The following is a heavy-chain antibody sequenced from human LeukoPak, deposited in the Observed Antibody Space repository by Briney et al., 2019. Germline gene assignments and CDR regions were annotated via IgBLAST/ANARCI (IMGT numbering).Heavy chain of an antibody. D-gene: IGHD6-13*01. CDR2: IYSGGTT. J-gene: IGHJ6*03. Sequence: GVLRLSCAASGFTVSRNYMSWVRQAPGRGLEWVSVIYSGGTTNYADSVRGRFTISRDNSKNTLYLQMNSLRAEDTAVYYCAKDGSSWSSFKYYYYYMDVWGKGTTVTISS. CDR1: GFTVSRNY. CDR3: AKDGSSWSSFKYYYYYMDV. V-gene: IGHV3-53*01.